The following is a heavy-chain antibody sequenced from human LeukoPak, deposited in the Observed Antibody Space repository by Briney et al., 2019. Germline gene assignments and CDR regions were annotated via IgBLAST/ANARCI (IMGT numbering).Heavy chain of an antibody. CDR3: LRGDSRDF. CDR2: INSGGTTT. Sequence: GGSLRLSCAACGFAFSTYTMNWARQSPGKGLEWVASINSGGTTTHYADSVKGRSTISRDNAQNVLYLQMNGLRADDAAVYYCLRGDSRDFSGQGTLVTVSS. J-gene: IGHJ4*02. D-gene: IGHD3-22*01. V-gene: IGHV3-21*06. CDR1: GFAFSTYT.